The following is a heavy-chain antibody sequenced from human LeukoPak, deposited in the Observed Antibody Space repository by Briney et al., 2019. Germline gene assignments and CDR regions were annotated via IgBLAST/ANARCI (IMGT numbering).Heavy chain of an antibody. D-gene: IGHD3-9*01. J-gene: IGHJ3*02. CDR2: IWYDGSNK. CDR3: ARVPGPQNPPDWSQNAFDI. CDR1: GFTFSSYG. V-gene: IGHV3-33*01. Sequence: PGRSLRLSCAASGFTFSSYGMHWVRQAPGKGLEWVAVIWYDGSNKYYADSVKGRFTISRDNSKNTLYLQMNSLRAEDTAVYYCARVPGPQNPPDWSQNAFDIWGQGTMVTVSS.